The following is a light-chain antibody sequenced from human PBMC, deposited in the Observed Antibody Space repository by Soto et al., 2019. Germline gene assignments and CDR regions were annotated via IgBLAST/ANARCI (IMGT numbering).Light chain of an antibody. CDR3: MQALQSLT. Sequence: EIVMTQSPLTLPVTPGEPASISCRSSQSLLYNNTYNYLDWYVQKPGQSPQLLIYFGSNRAPGVPDRFSGSGSGTDFTLKINRVEAEDVGTYYCMQALQSLTCGHGTRLEIQ. V-gene: IGKV2-28*01. CDR1: QSLLYNNTYNY. J-gene: IGKJ5*01. CDR2: FGS.